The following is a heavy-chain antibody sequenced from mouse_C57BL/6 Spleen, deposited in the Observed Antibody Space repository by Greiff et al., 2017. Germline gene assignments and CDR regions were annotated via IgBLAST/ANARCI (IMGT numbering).Heavy chain of an antibody. Sequence: QVQLQQPGAELVKPGASVKMSCKASGYTFTSYWITWVKRRPGQGLAWIGDIYPGSGSTNYNEKFKSKATLTVDTSSSTAYMQLSSRTSEDSAVYYCARGVESSWFAYWGQGTLVTVSA. V-gene: IGHV1-55*01. CDR2: IYPGSGST. CDR1: GYTFTSYW. D-gene: IGHD1-1*01. CDR3: ARGVESSWFAY. J-gene: IGHJ3*01.